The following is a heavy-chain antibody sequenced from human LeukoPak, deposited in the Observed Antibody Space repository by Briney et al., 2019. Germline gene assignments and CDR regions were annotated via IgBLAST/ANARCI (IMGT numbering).Heavy chain of an antibody. Sequence: PGGSLRLSCAASGFTFSSYGMTWVRQAPGKGLEWVSGISGGAVSTNYADSVKGRFTISRDNSKNTLYLQMNSLRAEDTAVYYCAGGMTDHSSFGLAYWGQGNLVTVSS. CDR3: AGGMTDHSSFGLAY. CDR2: ISGGAVST. CDR1: GFTFSSYG. J-gene: IGHJ4*02. V-gene: IGHV3-23*01. D-gene: IGHD2-21*02.